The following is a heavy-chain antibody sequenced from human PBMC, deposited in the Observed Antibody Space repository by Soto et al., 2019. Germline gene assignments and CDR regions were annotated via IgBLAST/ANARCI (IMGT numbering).Heavy chain of an antibody. CDR3: ARGPGWFDP. Sequence: ASVKVSCKPSGYSFSNFYVHWVRQAPGQGLEWMGIIDPSSGTTRYTQKFQERVTITRDTSASTAYMELSSLRSEDTAVYYCARGPGWFDPWGQGTLVTVSS. V-gene: IGHV1-46*01. CDR1: GYSFSNFY. CDR2: IDPSSGTT. D-gene: IGHD1-1*01. J-gene: IGHJ5*02.